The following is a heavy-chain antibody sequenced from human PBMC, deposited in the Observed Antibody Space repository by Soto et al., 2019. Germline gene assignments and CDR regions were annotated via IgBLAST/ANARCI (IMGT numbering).Heavy chain of an antibody. CDR1: GFNFISYG. Sequence: ASVKVSCKASGFNFISYGINWVRQAPGQGLEWMGWISGYDGKTVYAHSVQDRVTMTTDATTGTAYMELRGLRSAATAIYYCARDFRDTSSPDSWFDPWGQGTLVTVSS. D-gene: IGHD6-6*01. CDR2: ISGYDGKT. J-gene: IGHJ5*02. V-gene: IGHV1-18*04. CDR3: ARDFRDTSSPDSWFDP.